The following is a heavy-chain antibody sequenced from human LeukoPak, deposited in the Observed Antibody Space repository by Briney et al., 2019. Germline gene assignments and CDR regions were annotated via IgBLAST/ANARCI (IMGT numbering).Heavy chain of an antibody. Sequence: PSETLSLTCAVSGYSISSGYYWGWIRPPPGKGREWIANIYHSGGTYYNPSLKSRITISVDTSKNQFSLKLSSVTAADTAVYYCARPLSYGSWFDPWGQGTLVTVSS. CDR3: ARPLSYGSWFDP. J-gene: IGHJ5*02. CDR1: GYSISSGYY. D-gene: IGHD4-17*01. V-gene: IGHV4-38-2*01. CDR2: IYHSGGT.